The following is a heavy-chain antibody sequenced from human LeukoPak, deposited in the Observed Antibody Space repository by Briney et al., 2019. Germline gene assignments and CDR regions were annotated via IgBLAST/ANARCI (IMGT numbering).Heavy chain of an antibody. CDR1: GFTFSSYW. V-gene: IGHV3-7*01. D-gene: IGHD2-21*01. CDR2: IKQDGSEK. Sequence: GGSLRLSCTGSGFTFSSYWMSWVRQAPGKGLEWVANIKQDGSEKDYVDSVKGRFTISRDNAKKSLYLQMNSLRAEDTAVYYCARYCGGDCYGMDVWGQGTTVTVSS. J-gene: IGHJ6*02. CDR3: ARYCGGDCYGMDV.